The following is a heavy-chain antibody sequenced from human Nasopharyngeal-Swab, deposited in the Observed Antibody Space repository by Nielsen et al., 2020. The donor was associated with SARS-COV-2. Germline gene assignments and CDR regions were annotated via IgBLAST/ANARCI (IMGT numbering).Heavy chain of an antibody. CDR2: INPSGGST. CDR1: GYTFTSYY. J-gene: IGHJ2*01. Sequence: ASVKVSCKASGYTFTSYYMHWVRQAPGQGLEWMGIINPSGGSTSYAQKFQGRVTMTRDTSTSTVYMELSSLRSEDTAVYYCARGPKTVVVTATNWYLDLWGRGTLVTVSS. CDR3: ARGPKTVVVTATNWYLDL. D-gene: IGHD2-21*02. V-gene: IGHV1-46*01.